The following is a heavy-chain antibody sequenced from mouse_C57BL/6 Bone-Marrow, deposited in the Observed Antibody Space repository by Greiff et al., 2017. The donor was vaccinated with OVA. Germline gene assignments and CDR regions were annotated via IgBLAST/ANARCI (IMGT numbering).Heavy chain of an antibody. J-gene: IGHJ4*01. Sequence: VKLQQPGAELVKPGASVKVSCKASGYTFTSYWMHWVKQRPGQGLEWIGRIHPSDSDTNYNQKFKGKATLTVDKSSSTAYMQLSSLTSEDSAVYYCASYLLYYAMDYWGQGTSVTVSS. D-gene: IGHD2-1*01. CDR2: IHPSDSDT. CDR1: GYTFTSYW. V-gene: IGHV1-74*01. CDR3: ASYLLYYAMDY.